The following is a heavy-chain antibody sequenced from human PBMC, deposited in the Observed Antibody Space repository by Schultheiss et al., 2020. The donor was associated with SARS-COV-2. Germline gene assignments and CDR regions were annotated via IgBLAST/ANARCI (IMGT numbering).Heavy chain of an antibody. CDR1: GFTFSSYA. Sequence: GGSLRLSCAASGFTFSSYAMHWVRQAPGKGLEWVAVISYDGSNKYYADSVKGRFTISRDNSKNTLYLQMNSLRAEDTAVYYCARDPAITHYGMDVWGQGTTVTVSS. V-gene: IGHV3-30*01. CDR3: ARDPAITHYGMDV. CDR2: ISYDGSNK. J-gene: IGHJ6*02.